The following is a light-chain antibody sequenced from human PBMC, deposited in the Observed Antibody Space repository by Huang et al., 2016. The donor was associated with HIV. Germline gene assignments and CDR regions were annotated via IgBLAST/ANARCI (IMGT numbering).Light chain of an antibody. Sequence: EIVLTQSPGTLSLSPGERATLSCRASQSVSSSDLAWYQQKPGQAPRLLIYGASSRATGIPDRFSGSGSVTDFTRTINRLEPEDFAVYYCQQYGSSPGTFGQGTKVEIK. J-gene: IGKJ1*01. CDR3: QQYGSSPGT. V-gene: IGKV3-20*01. CDR2: GAS. CDR1: QSVSSSD.